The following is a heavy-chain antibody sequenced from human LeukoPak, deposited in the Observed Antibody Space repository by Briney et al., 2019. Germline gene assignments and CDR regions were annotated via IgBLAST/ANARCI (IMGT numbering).Heavy chain of an antibody. V-gene: IGHV3-23*01. CDR3: AKTTVGYSSGRYPGWPVDC. Sequence: GGSLRLSCAASGFTFNTYAMYWVRQAPGKGLEWMSGIVGSGGSAHYADSVKGRFTISRDNSKNTVFLQMNSLRAEDTAVYYCAKTTVGYSSGRYPGWPVDCWGQGTLVTVSS. J-gene: IGHJ4*02. D-gene: IGHD6-19*01. CDR2: IVGSGGSA. CDR1: GFTFNTYA.